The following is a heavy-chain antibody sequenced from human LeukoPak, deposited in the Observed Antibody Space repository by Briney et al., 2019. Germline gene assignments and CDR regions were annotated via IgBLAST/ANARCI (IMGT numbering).Heavy chain of an antibody. D-gene: IGHD5-18*01. CDR3: ATNTAMLLPYYYYGMDV. CDR1: GGTFSSYA. V-gene: IGHV1-69*13. Sequence: SVKVSCKASGGTFSSYAISWVRQAPGQGLEWMGGIIPIFGTANYAQKFQGRVTITADESTSTAYMELSSLRSEDTAVYYCATNTAMLLPYYYYGMDVWGQGTTVTVSS. CDR2: IIPIFGTA. J-gene: IGHJ6*02.